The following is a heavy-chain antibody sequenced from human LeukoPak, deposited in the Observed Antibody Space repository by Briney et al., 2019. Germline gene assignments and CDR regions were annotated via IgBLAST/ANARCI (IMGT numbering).Heavy chain of an antibody. J-gene: IGHJ4*02. Sequence: QAGGSLRLSCAASRFPFSTYGMHWVRQAPGKGLEWVAVTWDDGISRTYADSVKGRFTISRDNSHNTLYLEMNSLRAEDTAAYYCGVLPAATMLRDYWGQGTLVTVSS. V-gene: IGHV3-33*01. D-gene: IGHD2-2*01. CDR2: TWDDGISR. CDR1: RFPFSTYG. CDR3: GVLPAATMLRDY.